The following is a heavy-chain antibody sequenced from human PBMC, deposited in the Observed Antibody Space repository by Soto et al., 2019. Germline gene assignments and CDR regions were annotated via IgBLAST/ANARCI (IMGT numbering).Heavy chain of an antibody. V-gene: IGHV1-8*01. CDR3: ARGRRGGRMRGHELLLWFGGRDYYYYGMDV. J-gene: IGHJ6*02. Sequence: QVQLVQSGAEVKKPGASVKVSCKASGYTFTSYDINWVRQATGQGLEWMGWMNPNSGNTGYAQKFQGRVTMTRNTSISTAYMELSSLRSEDTAVYYCARGRRGGRMRGHELLLWFGGRDYYYYGMDVWGQGTTVTVSS. D-gene: IGHD3-10*01. CDR2: MNPNSGNT. CDR1: GYTFTSYD.